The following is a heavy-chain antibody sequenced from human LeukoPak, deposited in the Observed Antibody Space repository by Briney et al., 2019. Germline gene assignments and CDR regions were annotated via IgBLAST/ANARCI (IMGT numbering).Heavy chain of an antibody. Sequence: PSQTLSLTCTVSGGSISSGGYYWSWIRQHPGKGLEWIGYIYYSGSTYYNPSLKSRVTISVDTSKNQFSLKLSSVTAADTAVYYCARESTAGTNRFDPWGQGTLVTVSS. CDR3: ARESTAGTNRFDP. V-gene: IGHV4-31*03. CDR1: GGSISSGGYY. D-gene: IGHD6-13*01. J-gene: IGHJ5*02. CDR2: IYYSGST.